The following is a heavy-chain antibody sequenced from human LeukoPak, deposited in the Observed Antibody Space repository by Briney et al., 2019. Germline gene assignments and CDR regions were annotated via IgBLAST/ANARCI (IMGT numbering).Heavy chain of an antibody. CDR3: ARRAKYGSGSYYHYYYYYYMDV. J-gene: IGHJ6*03. Sequence: ASVKVSCKASGYTFTSYDINWVRQATGQGLEWMGWMNPNSGNTGYAQKFQGRVTMTRNTSISTAYTELSSLRSEDTAVYYCARRAKYGSGSYYHYYYYYYMDVWGKGTTVTVSS. D-gene: IGHD3-10*01. CDR2: MNPNSGNT. CDR1: GYTFTSYD. V-gene: IGHV1-8*01.